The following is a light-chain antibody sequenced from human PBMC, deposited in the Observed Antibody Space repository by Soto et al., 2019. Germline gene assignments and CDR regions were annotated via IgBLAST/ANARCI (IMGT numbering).Light chain of an antibody. CDR2: EVS. CDR1: SSDVGCYDF. CDR3: SSYTSSSTLVL. Sequence: QSVLTQPASVSGSPGQSITVSCTGTSSDVGCYDFVSWYQHHPGKAPKLIIYEVSNRPSGVSIRFSGSKSGNTASLTISGLQTEDEADYFCSSYTSSSTLVLFGGGTKVTVL. V-gene: IGLV2-14*01. J-gene: IGLJ3*02.